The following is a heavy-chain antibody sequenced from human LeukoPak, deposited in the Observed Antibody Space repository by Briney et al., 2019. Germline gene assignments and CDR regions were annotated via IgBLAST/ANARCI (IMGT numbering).Heavy chain of an antibody. D-gene: IGHD3-3*01. J-gene: IGHJ5*02. CDR1: GGSISSSSYY. Sequence: LSSETLSLTCTVSGGSISSSSYYWGWVRQAPGKGLEWVSGLSGSGGRTYYADSVKGRFTISRDSSNDTLYLQMNSLRAADTAVYYCAKDNNFDFWGGYHNAVASWGQGILVIVSS. V-gene: IGHV3-23*01. CDR2: LSGSGGRT. CDR3: AKDNNFDFWGGYHNAVAS.